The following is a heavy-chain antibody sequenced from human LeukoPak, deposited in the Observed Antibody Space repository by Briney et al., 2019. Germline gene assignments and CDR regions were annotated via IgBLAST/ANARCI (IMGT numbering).Heavy chain of an antibody. D-gene: IGHD3-16*01. CDR2: ISGSGGST. Sequence: PGGSLRLSCVVSGITFSSYAMSWVRQAPGKGLEWVSAISGSGGSTYYADSVKGRFTISRDNSKNTLYLQMNSLRAEDTAVYYCAKDPMITFGGVNDYWGQGTLVTVSS. V-gene: IGHV3-23*01. CDR1: GITFSSYA. J-gene: IGHJ4*02. CDR3: AKDPMITFGGVNDY.